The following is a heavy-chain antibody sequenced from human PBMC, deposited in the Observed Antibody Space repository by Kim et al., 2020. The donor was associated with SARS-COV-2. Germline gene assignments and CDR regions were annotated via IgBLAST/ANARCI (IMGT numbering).Heavy chain of an antibody. CDR2: IYHSGST. Sequence: SETLSLTCAVSGGSISSSNWWSWVRQPPGKGLEWIGEIYHSGSTNYNPSLKSRVNISVDKSKNQFSLKLSSVTAADTAVYYCARVQRITIFGVVIEGYGMDVWGQGTTVTVSS. CDR3: ARVQRITIFGVVIEGYGMDV. J-gene: IGHJ6*02. V-gene: IGHV4-4*02. D-gene: IGHD3-3*01. CDR1: GGSISSSNW.